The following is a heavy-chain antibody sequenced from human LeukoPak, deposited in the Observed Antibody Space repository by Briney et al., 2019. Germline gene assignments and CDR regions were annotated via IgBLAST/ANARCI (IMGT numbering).Heavy chain of an antibody. CDR2: FDPEDGEA. CDR3: ATAPVVGATFFDY. J-gene: IGHJ4*02. Sequence: GASGKVSCKVSGHTLTELSMHWVRQAPGKGLEWMGGFDPEDGEAIYAQKFQGRVTMTEDTSTDTAYMELSSLRSEDTAVYYCATAPVVGATFFDYWGQGTLVTVSS. CDR1: GHTLTELS. D-gene: IGHD1-26*01. V-gene: IGHV1-24*01.